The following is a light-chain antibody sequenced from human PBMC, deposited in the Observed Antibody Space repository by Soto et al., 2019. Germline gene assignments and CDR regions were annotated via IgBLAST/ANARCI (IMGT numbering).Light chain of an antibody. J-gene: IGKJ4*01. CDR3: QQYDSLPT. CDR2: GAS. Sequence: DIHTTQSPSSLSASLGDRVTNTCQASHDITNYLNWYQQKPGKGPRLLIYGASNLETGVPSRFSGSGFGTDFSFTISSLQPEDFATYYCQQYDSLPTFGGGTKVDIK. CDR1: HDITNY. V-gene: IGKV1-33*01.